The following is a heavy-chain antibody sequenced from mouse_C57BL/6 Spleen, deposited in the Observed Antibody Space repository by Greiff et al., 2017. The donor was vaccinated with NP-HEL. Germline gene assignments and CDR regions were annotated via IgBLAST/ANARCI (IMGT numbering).Heavy chain of an antibody. CDR3: ARSYYYGSSYNY. CDR2: IYPGSGST. D-gene: IGHD1-1*01. V-gene: IGHV1-55*01. CDR1: GYTFTSYW. J-gene: IGHJ2*01. Sequence: QVQLQQPGAELVKPGASEKMSCKASGYTFTSYWITWVKQRPGQGLEWIGDIYPGSGSTNYNEKFKSKATLTVDTSSSTAYMQLSSLTSEDSAVYYCARSYYYGSSYNYWGQGTTLTVSS.